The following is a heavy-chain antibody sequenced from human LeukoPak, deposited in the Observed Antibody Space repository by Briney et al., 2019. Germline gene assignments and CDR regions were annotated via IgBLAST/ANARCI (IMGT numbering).Heavy chain of an antibody. D-gene: IGHD2-2*01. Sequence: GGSLRLSCAASGFTFSSYGMHWVRQAPGKGLEWVAVISYDGSNKYYADSVKGRFTISRDNSKNTLYLQMNSLRAEDTAVYYCARSRGCSSTSCYPGGLTATGTYDYWGQGTLVTVSS. CDR3: ARSRGCSSTSCYPGGLTATGTYDY. J-gene: IGHJ4*02. CDR2: ISYDGSNK. CDR1: GFTFSSYG. V-gene: IGHV3-30*03.